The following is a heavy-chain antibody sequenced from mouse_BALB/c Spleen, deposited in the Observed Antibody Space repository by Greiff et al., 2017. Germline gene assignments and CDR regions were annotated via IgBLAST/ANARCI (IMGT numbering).Heavy chain of an antibody. D-gene: IGHD2-3*01. CDR3: ARSSDGYPYYYAMDY. CDR1: GYSITSDYA. Sequence: EVQRVESGPGLVKPSQSLSLTCTVTGYSITSDYAWNWIRQFPGNKLEWMGYISYSGSTSYNPSLKSRISITRDTSKNQFFLQLNSVTTEDTATYYCARSSDGYPYYYAMDYWGQGTSVTVSS. J-gene: IGHJ4*01. CDR2: ISYSGST. V-gene: IGHV3-2*02.